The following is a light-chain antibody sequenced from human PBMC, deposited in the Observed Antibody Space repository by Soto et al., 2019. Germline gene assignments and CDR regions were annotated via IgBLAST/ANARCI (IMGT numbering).Light chain of an antibody. CDR1: QDISND. V-gene: IGKV1-6*01. J-gene: IGKJ4*01. CDR3: LQDHEHLT. Sequence: AIQMTQSPSSLSASVGDRVTITCRASQDISNDLGWYQQKPGKAPNLLIYAASTLQSGVPSRFSGSGSGTDFTLTISSLQPEDSASHYCLQDHEHLTFGGGTKV. CDR2: AAS.